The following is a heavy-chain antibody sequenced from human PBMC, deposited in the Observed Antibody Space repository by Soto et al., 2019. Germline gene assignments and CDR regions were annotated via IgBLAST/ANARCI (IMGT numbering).Heavy chain of an antibody. D-gene: IGHD5-12*01. CDR1: GGSISSGGYY. Sequence: SETLSLTCTVSGGSISSGGYYWSWIRQHPGKGLEWIGYIYYSGSTYYNPSLKSRVTISVDTSKNQFSLKLSSVTAADTAVYYCARAERVDIVATTNFDYWGQGTLVTVSS. CDR2: IYYSGST. J-gene: IGHJ4*02. V-gene: IGHV4-31*03. CDR3: ARAERVDIVATTNFDY.